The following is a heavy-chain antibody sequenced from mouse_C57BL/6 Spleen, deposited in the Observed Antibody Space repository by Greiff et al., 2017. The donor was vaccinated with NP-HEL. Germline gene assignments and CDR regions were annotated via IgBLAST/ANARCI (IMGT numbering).Heavy chain of an antibody. D-gene: IGHD4-1*02. CDR1: GYTFTSYW. V-gene: IGHV1-69*01. J-gene: IGHJ2*01. CDR3: ARSTGTYYFDY. CDR2: IDPSDSYT. Sequence: QVQLQQPGAELVMPGASVKLSCKASGYTFTSYWMHWVKQRPGQGLEWIGEIDPSDSYTNYNQKFKGKSTLTVDKSSSTAYMQLSSLTSEDSAVYYCARSTGTYYFDYWGQGTTLTVSS.